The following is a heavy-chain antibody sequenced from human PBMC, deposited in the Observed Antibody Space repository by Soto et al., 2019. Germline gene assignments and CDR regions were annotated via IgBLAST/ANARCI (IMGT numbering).Heavy chain of an antibody. CDR1: GLTFSSFA. CDR2: ISNSGDSA. V-gene: IGHV3-23*01. CDR3: AKEMWAIVLFPDVIEAYDV. D-gene: IGHD2-21*01. Sequence: EAQLLESGGGLVQPGGSLRLSCAASGLTFSSFAMSWVRQAPGKGLEWVSTISNSGDSAHYADSVKGRFTISRDNSKNALYLQRNSLRGEDTAIYYCAKEMWAIVLFPDVIEAYDVWCQGTMVTVSS. J-gene: IGHJ3*01.